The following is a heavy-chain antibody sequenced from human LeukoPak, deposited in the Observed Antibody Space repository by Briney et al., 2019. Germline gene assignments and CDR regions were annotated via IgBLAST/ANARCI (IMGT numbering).Heavy chain of an antibody. Sequence: SETLSLTCTVSGDSFSSTDYFWAWIRQPPGMGLEWMGHIFYSGSTNYNPTLKSRVTISVDTSKNQFSLKLSSVTAADTAVYYCARHTAEKYNWFDRWGQGTLVTVSS. CDR3: ARHTAEKYNWFDR. CDR1: GDSFSSTDYF. V-gene: IGHV4-61*05. D-gene: IGHD5-24*01. CDR2: IFYSGST. J-gene: IGHJ5*02.